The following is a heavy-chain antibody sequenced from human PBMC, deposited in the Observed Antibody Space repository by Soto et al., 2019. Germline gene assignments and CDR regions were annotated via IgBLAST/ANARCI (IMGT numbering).Heavy chain of an antibody. V-gene: IGHV1-18*04. J-gene: IGHJ4*02. D-gene: IGHD2-15*01. CDR3: ARAEGVVVAASDY. Sequence: ASVKVSCKASGYTFTSYGISWVRQAPGQGLEWMGWISVYNGNTKYTQKLQGRLTMTTDTSTSTAYMELRSLRSDDTAVYYCARAEGVVVAASDYWGQGTLVTVPS. CDR1: GYTFTSYG. CDR2: ISVYNGNT.